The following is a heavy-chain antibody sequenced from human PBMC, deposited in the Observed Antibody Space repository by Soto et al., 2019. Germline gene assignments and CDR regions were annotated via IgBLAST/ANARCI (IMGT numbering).Heavy chain of an antibody. V-gene: IGHV3-7*05. Sequence: EVQLVESGGGLVQPGGSLRLSCAASGFTFSSYWMSWVRQAPGKGLEWVANIKQDGSEKYYVDSVKGRFTISRDNAENSLYLQMNSLRAEDTAVYYCARDRITIFGVVIVYYYGMDVWGQGTTVTVSS. CDR1: GFTFSSYW. CDR2: IKQDGSEK. CDR3: ARDRITIFGVVIVYYYGMDV. D-gene: IGHD3-3*01. J-gene: IGHJ6*02.